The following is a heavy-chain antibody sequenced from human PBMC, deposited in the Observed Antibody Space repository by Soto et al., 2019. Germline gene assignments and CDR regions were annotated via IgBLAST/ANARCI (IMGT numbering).Heavy chain of an antibody. CDR3: ARDGRYYNSSGYFDY. J-gene: IGHJ4*02. Sequence: CKASGYTFTGYYMHWVRQAPGQGLEWMGWINPNSGGTNYAQKFQGRVTMTRDTSISTAYMELSRLRSDDTAVYYCARDGRYYNSSGYFDYWGQGTLVTVSS. D-gene: IGHD3-22*01. CDR1: GYTFTGYY. CDR2: INPNSGGT. V-gene: IGHV1-2*02.